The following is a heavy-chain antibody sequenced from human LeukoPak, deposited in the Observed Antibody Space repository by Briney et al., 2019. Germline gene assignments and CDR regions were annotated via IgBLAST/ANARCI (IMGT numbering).Heavy chain of an antibody. Sequence: PGGPLRLSCAASGFTFSSYGMHWVRQAPGKGLEWVAAISYDGSDKYYTDSVKGRFTISRVNSENTLYLQMNSLRAEDTAIYYCAKVKEDRYYNSRGFYLDYWGQGTLVTVSS. CDR2: ISYDGSDK. J-gene: IGHJ4*02. V-gene: IGHV3-30*18. D-gene: IGHD3-22*01. CDR3: AKVKEDRYYNSRGFYLDY. CDR1: GFTFSSYG.